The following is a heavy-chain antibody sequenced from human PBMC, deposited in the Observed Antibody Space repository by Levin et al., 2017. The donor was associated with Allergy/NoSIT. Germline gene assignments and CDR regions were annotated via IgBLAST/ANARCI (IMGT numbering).Heavy chain of an antibody. CDR2: ISDGGTVD. V-gene: IGHV3-30*18. D-gene: IGHD3-16*02. CDR1: GFNFRKYG. CDR3: AKEGEDTVSVMGRYAFDI. J-gene: IGHJ3*02. Sequence: GGSLRLSCEASGFNFRKYGIHWVRQAPGKGLEWVAVISDGGTVDYYADFVKGRFTISRDNSKNTMYMQMDNLRDDDTAVYYCAKEGEDTVSVMGRYAFDIWGQGTKVIVSP.